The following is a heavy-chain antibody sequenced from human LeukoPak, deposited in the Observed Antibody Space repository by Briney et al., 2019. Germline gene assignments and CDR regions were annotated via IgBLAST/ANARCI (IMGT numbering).Heavy chain of an antibody. D-gene: IGHD3-10*01. J-gene: IGHJ4*02. CDR3: AREGGSHRTGSY. CDR1: GFTFSSYW. CDR2: IKQDGSEK. V-gene: IGHV3-7*01. Sequence: GGSLRLSCAASGFTFSSYWMSWVRQAPGKGLEWVANIKQDGSEKNYVDSVKGRFTISRDNAKNSVDLQMNSLRVEDTAVYYCAREGGSHRTGSYWGQGTLVTVSS.